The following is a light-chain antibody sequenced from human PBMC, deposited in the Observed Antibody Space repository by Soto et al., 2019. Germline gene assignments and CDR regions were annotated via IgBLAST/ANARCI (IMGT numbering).Light chain of an antibody. CDR3: QQRSSWPRYT. CDR2: DAS. CDR1: QSVSIY. V-gene: IGKV3-11*01. Sequence: EIVLTQSPATLSLSPGERATLSCRASQSVSIYLAWYQQKPGQAPRLVIHDASNRANGIPARFSGSGSGTDFTLTISSLEPEDFAVYYCQQRSSWPRYTFGQGTKVDIK. J-gene: IGKJ2*01.